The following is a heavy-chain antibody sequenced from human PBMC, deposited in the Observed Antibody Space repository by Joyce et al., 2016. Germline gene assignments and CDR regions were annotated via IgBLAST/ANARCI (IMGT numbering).Heavy chain of an antibody. CDR3: ARLRRWSGPSDC. J-gene: IGHJ4*02. V-gene: IGHV3-74*03. Sequence: EVQLVESGGGLVQPGGSLRLSCAASGFTFSSYWMYWVRKAPGTGLVWVSRINRDGSSTTYADSVKGRFTISRDNAKNTLYLQMNSLRAEDTAVYYCARLRRWSGPSDCWGQGTLVTVSS. CDR1: GFTFSSYW. CDR2: INRDGSST. D-gene: IGHD4-23*01.